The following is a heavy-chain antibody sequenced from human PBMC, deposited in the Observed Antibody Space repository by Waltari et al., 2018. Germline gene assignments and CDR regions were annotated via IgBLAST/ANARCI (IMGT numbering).Heavy chain of an antibody. CDR1: GFTFDDYF. CDR2: ISRNSGNI. J-gene: IGHJ4*02. D-gene: IGHD3-3*01. Sequence: EVQLVESGGGLVQPGRSLRLSCAASGFTFDDYFLHWVRQAPGKGLEWVSGISRNSGNIGYADSVKGRFTISRDNAKNSLYLQMNSLRPEDTALYYCAGASRWSHYAYWGQGTLVTVSS. CDR3: AGASRWSHYAY. V-gene: IGHV3-9*01.